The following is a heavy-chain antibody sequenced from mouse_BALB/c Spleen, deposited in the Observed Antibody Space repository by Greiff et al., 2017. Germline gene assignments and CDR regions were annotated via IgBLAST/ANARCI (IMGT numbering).Heavy chain of an antibody. CDR1: GYTFTSYW. V-gene: IGHV1-55*01. Sequence: VQLQQPGAELVRPGASVKLSCKASGYTFTSYWINWVKQRPGQGLEWIGNIYPGSGSANYDEKFKSKATLTVDTSSSTAYMQLSSLTSEDSAVYYCTRSEGNWGPCLDYWGQGTTLTVSS. CDR3: TRSEGNWGPCLDY. CDR2: IYPGSGSA. J-gene: IGHJ2*01. D-gene: IGHD4-1*01.